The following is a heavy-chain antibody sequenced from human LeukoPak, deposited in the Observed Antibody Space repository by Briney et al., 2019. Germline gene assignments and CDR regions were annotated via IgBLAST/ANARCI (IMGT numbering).Heavy chain of an antibody. CDR1: GFTFRTYA. V-gene: IGHV3-30*01. CDR2: ISYDGSNK. Sequence: PGGSLRLSCAASGFTFRTYAMHWVRQAPGKGLEWVAVISYDGSNKYYADSVKGRFTISRDNSKNTLYLQMNSLRAEDTAVYYCVRDPVTYDYWSGYYPYWGQGTLVTVSS. J-gene: IGHJ4*02. D-gene: IGHD3-3*01. CDR3: VRDPVTYDYWSGYYPY.